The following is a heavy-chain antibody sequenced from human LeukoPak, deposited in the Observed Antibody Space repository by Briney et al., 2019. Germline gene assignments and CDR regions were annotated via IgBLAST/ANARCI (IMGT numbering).Heavy chain of an antibody. CDR2: ISWNSGSI. Sequence: GGSLRLSGAASGFTFDDYAMHWVRQAPGKGLEGVSGISWNSGSIGYADSVKGRFTISRDNAKNSLYLQMNSLRAEDTALYYCAKDLGPPLHGDYGYYFDYWGQGTLVTVSS. CDR3: AKDLGPPLHGDYGYYFDY. V-gene: IGHV3-9*01. D-gene: IGHD4-17*01. CDR1: GFTFDDYA. J-gene: IGHJ4*02.